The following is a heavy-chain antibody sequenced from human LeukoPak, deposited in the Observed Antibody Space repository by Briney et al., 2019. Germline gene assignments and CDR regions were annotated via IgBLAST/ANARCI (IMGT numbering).Heavy chain of an antibody. J-gene: IGHJ4*02. CDR1: GFTFSSYG. CDR2: IRYDGSNK. D-gene: IGHD3-22*01. CDR3: AKLGYYYDSSGRDY. V-gene: IGHV3-30*02. Sequence: GGSLRLSCAASGFTFSSYGMHWVRQAPGKGLEWVAFIRYDGSNKYYADSVKGRFTISRDNSNNTLYLQMNSLRAEDTAVYYCAKLGYYYDSSGRDYWGQGTLVTVSS.